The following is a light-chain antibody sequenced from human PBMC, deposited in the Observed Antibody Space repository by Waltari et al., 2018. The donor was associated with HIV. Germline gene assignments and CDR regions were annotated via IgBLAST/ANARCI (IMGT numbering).Light chain of an antibody. CDR2: EVT. V-gene: IGLV2-8*01. CDR3: SSYGDSLRVL. J-gene: IGLJ2*01. Sequence: QSALTQPPSASGSLGQSVTISCTGSSSDIGAYDYVSWFQHHPHSAPKLLLYEVTRRPSTFSDRFSGSRSGYTAFLTVAGLQPDDEATYFCSSYGDSLRVLFGGGTNVTVL. CDR1: SSDIGAYDY.